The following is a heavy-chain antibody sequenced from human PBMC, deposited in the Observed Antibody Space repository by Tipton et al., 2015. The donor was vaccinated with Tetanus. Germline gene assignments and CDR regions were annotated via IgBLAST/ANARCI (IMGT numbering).Heavy chain of an antibody. CDR1: GYTFTSYD. D-gene: IGHD6-19*01. V-gene: IGHV1-8*01. Sequence: QSGPEVKKPGASVKVSCKASGYTFTSYDINWVRQATGQGLEWMGWMNPNSGNTGYAQKFQGRVTMTRNTSISTAYMELSSLRSEDTAVYYCARAQYSSGWYDYWGQGTLVTVSS. CDR3: ARAQYSSGWYDY. J-gene: IGHJ4*02. CDR2: MNPNSGNT.